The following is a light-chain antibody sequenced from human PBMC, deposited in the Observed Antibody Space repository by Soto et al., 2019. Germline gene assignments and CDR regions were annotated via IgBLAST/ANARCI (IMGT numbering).Light chain of an antibody. J-gene: IGKJ1*01. CDR3: QQSYSTPGT. CDR1: QSISSY. Sequence: DIQMTPSPSSLSASVVDRVTITCRASQSISSYLNWYQQKPGKAPKLLIYAASSLQSGVPSRFSGSGSGTDFTLTISSLQPEDFATYYCQQSYSTPGTFGQGTKVEIK. CDR2: AAS. V-gene: IGKV1-39*01.